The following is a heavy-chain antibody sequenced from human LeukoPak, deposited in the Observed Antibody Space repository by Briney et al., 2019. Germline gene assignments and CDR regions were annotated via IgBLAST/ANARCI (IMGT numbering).Heavy chain of an antibody. CDR2: ISYDGSNK. D-gene: IGHD2-21*02. CDR1: GFTFSSYG. CDR3: TLTAAFDI. V-gene: IGHV3-30*03. J-gene: IGHJ3*02. Sequence: PGGSLRLSCAASGFTFSSYGMRWVRQAPGKGLEWVAVISYDGSNKYYADSVKGRFTISRDNSKNTLYLQMNSLRAEDTAVYYCTLTAAFDIWGQGTMVTVSS.